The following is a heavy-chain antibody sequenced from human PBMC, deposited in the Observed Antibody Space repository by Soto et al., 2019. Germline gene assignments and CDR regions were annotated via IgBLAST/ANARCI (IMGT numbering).Heavy chain of an antibody. CDR1: GFSVSVFG. Sequence: QVQLVESGGGLVQPGTSLRLSGVASGFSVSVFGMHWVRQFPGKGLEWVAVISNDGSKRYYIDSVEGRFTISRDASKNTLYQQMDSLRVDDTAVSYCAREKVPYFDYWRRHRSFAPWGQGTTVTFSS. CDR3: AREKVPYFDYWRRHRSFAP. J-gene: IGHJ5*02. V-gene: IGHV3-30*03. D-gene: IGHD3-3*01. CDR2: ISNDGSKR.